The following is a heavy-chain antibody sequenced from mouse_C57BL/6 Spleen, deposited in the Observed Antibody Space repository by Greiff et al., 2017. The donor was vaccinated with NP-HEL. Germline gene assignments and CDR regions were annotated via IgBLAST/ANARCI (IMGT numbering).Heavy chain of an antibody. CDR3: ARQDYGNGYFDV. D-gene: IGHD2-1*01. CDR2: ISNGGGST. V-gene: IGHV5-12*01. Sequence: EVMLVESGGGLVQPGGSLKLSCAASGFTFSDYYMYWVRQTPEKRLEWVAYISNGGGSTYYPDTVKGRFTISRDNAKNTLYLQMSRLKSEDTAMYYCARQDYGNGYFDVWGTGTTVTVSS. CDR1: GFTFSDYY. J-gene: IGHJ1*03.